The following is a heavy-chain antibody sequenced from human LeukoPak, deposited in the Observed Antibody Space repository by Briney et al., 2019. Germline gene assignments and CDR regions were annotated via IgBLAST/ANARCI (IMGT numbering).Heavy chain of an antibody. D-gene: IGHD4-17*01. CDR2: IIPILGIA. V-gene: IGHV1-69*02. CDR1: GGTFSSYT. Sequence: GASVKVSCKASGGTFSSYTISWVRQAPGQGLEWMGRIIPILGIANYAQKFRGRVTITADKSTSTAYMELSSLRSEDTAVYYCARAPRADYDYYYYGMDVWGQGTAVTVSS. J-gene: IGHJ6*02. CDR3: ARAPRADYDYYYYGMDV.